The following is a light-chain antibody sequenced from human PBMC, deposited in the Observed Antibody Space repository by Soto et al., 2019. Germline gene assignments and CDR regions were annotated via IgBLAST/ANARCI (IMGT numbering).Light chain of an antibody. CDR1: QGIRND. V-gene: IGKV1-17*01. Sequence: DIQMTQSPSSLSASVGDTITITCRASQGIRNDLGWYQQKPEKAPKRLIYAATSLQSGVPSRFSGRASGTECTLTISSLQPEDFATYYCRQYNTDTFTFGPGTKVDIK. J-gene: IGKJ3*01. CDR3: RQYNTDTFT. CDR2: AAT.